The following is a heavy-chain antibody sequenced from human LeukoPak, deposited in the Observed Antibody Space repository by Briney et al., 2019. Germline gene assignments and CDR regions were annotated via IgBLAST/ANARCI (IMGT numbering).Heavy chain of an antibody. CDR1: GFTFSNYG. Sequence: PAGSLRLSCAASGFTFSNYGMHWVRQAPGKGLEWVAFIQYDGSNKYYADSVKGRFTISRDNSKNTLDLQLNSLRPEDTAMYYCAKDSSPGWHFDYWGQGTLVTVSS. D-gene: IGHD6-19*01. CDR3: AKDSSPGWHFDY. V-gene: IGHV3-30*02. CDR2: IQYDGSNK. J-gene: IGHJ4*02.